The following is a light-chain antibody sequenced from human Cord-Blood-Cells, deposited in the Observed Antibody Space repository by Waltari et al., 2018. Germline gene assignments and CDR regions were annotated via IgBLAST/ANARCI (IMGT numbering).Light chain of an antibody. CDR2: AAS. CDR1: QSISSY. Sequence: IHVTQYPSSLSASVGDKLTITCRASQSISSYLNWDQQKPGKAPKLLIYAASNLQSGVPSRFSGSGSGTDFTLTISSLQPEDFATYYCQQSYSTPYTFGQGTKLEIK. CDR3: QQSYSTPYT. V-gene: IGKV1-39*01. J-gene: IGKJ2*01.